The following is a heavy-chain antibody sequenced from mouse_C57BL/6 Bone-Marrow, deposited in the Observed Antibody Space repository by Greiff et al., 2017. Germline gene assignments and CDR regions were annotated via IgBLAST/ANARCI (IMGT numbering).Heavy chain of an antibody. V-gene: IGHV1-55*01. D-gene: IGHD1-1*01. CDR3: ARDYYGSSYGYFDV. Sequence: VQLQQPGAELVKPGASVKMSCKASGYTFTSYWITWVKQRPGQGLEWIGDIYPGSGSTNYNEKFKSKATLTVDTSSSTAYMQLSSLTSEDSAVYYCARDYYGSSYGYFDVGGTGTTVTGSS. CDR1: GYTFTSYW. CDR2: IYPGSGST. J-gene: IGHJ1*03.